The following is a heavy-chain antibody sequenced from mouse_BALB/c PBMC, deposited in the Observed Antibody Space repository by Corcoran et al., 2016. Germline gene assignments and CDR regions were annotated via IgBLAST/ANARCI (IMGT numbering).Heavy chain of an antibody. V-gene: IGHV3-6*02. CDR1: GYSITSGYY. CDR2: ISYDGSN. CDR3: ARWLDAMDY. Sequence: DVQLQESGPGLVKPSQSLSLTCSVTGYSITSGYYWNWIRQFPGNKLEWMGYISYDGSNNYNPSLKNRISITRDTSKNQFFLKLNSVTTEDTATYYCARWLDAMDYWGQGTSVTVSS. J-gene: IGHJ4*01. D-gene: IGHD2-2*01.